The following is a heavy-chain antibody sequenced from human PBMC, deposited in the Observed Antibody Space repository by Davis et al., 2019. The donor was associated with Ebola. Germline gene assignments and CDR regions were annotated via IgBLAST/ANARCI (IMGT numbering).Heavy chain of an antibody. Sequence: GESLKISCAASGFTFSSYAMHWVRQAPGKGLEWVAVISYDGSNKYYADSVKGRFTISRDNSKNTLYLQMNSLRAEDTAVYYCARESSGWIYYFDYWGQGTLVTVSS. CDR3: ARESSGWIYYFDY. D-gene: IGHD6-19*01. CDR2: ISYDGSNK. V-gene: IGHV3-30-3*01. CDR1: GFTFSSYA. J-gene: IGHJ4*02.